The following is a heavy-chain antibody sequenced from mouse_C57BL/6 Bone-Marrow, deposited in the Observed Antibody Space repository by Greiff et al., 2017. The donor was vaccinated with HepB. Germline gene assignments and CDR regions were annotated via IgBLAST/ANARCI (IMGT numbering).Heavy chain of an antibody. D-gene: IGHD2-10*01. CDR2: IYPGSGST. V-gene: IGHV1-55*01. CDR1: GYTFTSYW. CDR3: ARRPTLRGYFDY. Sequence: QVQLKQPGAELVKPGASVKMSCKASGYTFTSYWITWVKQRPGQGLEWIGDIYPGSGSTNYNEKFKSKATLTVDTSSSTAYMQLSSLTSEDSAVYYCARRPTLRGYFDYWGQGTTLTVSS. J-gene: IGHJ2*01.